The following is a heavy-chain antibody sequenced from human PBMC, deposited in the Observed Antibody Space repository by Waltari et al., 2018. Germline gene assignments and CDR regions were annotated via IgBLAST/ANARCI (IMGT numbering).Heavy chain of an antibody. CDR2: IYYSGST. J-gene: IGHJ5*02. Sequence: QVQLQESGPGLVKPSQTLSLTCTVSGGSISSGGYYCSWIRQHPGKGLEWIGYIYYSGSTYYNPSLKSRVTISVDTSKNQFSLKLSSVTAADTAVYYCARGSTVTTGFDPWGQGTLVTVSS. V-gene: IGHV4-31*03. D-gene: IGHD4-17*01. CDR3: ARGSTVTTGFDP. CDR1: GGSISSGGYY.